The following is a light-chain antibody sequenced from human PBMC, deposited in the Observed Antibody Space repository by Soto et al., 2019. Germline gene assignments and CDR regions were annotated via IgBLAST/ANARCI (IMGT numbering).Light chain of an antibody. Sequence: DIQLTQSPSFLSASVGDRVTITCRASQGISSYLAWYQQKPGKAPKLLIYAASILQSGVPSRFSGSGSGTEFTLRISSLQPEDFATYYCQQLNSYPRTFGQGTKVEIK. V-gene: IGKV1-9*01. CDR2: AAS. J-gene: IGKJ1*01. CDR1: QGISSY. CDR3: QQLNSYPRT.